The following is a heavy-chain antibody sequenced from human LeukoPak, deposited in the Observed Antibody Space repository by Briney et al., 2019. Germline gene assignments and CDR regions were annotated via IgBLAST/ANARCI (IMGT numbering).Heavy chain of an antibody. CDR1: GFTFSSYA. Sequence: GGSLRLSCAASGFTFSSYAMSWVRQAPGKGLEWVSGISWNSGNIGYADSVKGRFTISRDNAKNSLYLQMNSLRAEDTALYYCAKDNRGSYYDRLDVWGQGTTVTVSS. J-gene: IGHJ6*02. CDR2: ISWNSGNI. D-gene: IGHD3-10*01. CDR3: AKDNRGSYYDRLDV. V-gene: IGHV3-9*01.